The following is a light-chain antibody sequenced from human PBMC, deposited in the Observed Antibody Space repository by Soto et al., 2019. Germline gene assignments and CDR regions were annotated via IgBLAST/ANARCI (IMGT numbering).Light chain of an antibody. V-gene: IGLV2-14*01. CDR2: EVS. J-gene: IGLJ1*01. Sequence: QSALTQPASVSGYPGQSITISCTGTSSDVGGYNYVSWYQQQSGKAPKLMIHEVSNRPSGVSNRFSGSKSGNTASLTISGLQAEDEADYYCSSYTSSRAYVFGIGTEVTVL. CDR3: SSYTSSRAYV. CDR1: SSDVGGYNY.